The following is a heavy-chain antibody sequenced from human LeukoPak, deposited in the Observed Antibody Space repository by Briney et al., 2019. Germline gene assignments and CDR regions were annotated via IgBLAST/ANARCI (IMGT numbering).Heavy chain of an antibody. V-gene: IGHV4-39*01. Sequence: PSETLSLTCTVSGGSISSSSYYWGWIRQPPGKGLEWIGSIYYSGSTYYNPSLKSRVTISVDTSKNQFSLKLSSVTAADTAVYYCARRGSMGDFDPWGQGTLVTVSS. CDR2: IYYSGST. CDR3: ARRGSMGDFDP. CDR1: GGSISSSSYY. J-gene: IGHJ5*02. D-gene: IGHD3-16*01.